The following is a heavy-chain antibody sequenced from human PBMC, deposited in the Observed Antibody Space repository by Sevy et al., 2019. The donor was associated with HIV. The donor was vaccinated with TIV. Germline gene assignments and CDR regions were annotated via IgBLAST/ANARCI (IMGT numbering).Heavy chain of an antibody. J-gene: IGHJ2*01. CDR3: AKRVDYTSSSAYFDL. CDR2: ISDSGGNT. CDR1: GFTFRTYG. V-gene: IGHV3-23*01. Sequence: GGSLRLSCAVSGFTFRTYGMSWVRQAPGKGLEWVSSISDSGGNTYYADSVKGQFTISRDNSKSTLYLQMNSLTAEDTAIYYCAKRVDYTSSSAYFDLWGRGTLVTVSS. D-gene: IGHD6-6*01.